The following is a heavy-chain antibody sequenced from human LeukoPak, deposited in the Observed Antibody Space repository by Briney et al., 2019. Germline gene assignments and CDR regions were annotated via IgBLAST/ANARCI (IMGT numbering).Heavy chain of an antibody. CDR1: GSTFSSYA. CDR3: ARVVVVAATPDY. J-gene: IGHJ4*02. D-gene: IGHD2-15*01. V-gene: IGHV1-69*06. Sequence: ASVKVSCKASGSTFSSYAISWVRQAPGQGLEWMGGIIPIFGTANYAQKFQGRVTITADKSTSTAYMELSSLRSEDTAVYYCARVVVVAATPDYWGQGTLVTVSS. CDR2: IIPIFGTA.